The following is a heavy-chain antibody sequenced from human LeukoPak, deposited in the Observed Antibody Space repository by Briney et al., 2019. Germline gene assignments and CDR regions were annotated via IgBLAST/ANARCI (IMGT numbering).Heavy chain of an antibody. V-gene: IGHV3-53*01. J-gene: IGHJ4*02. CDR3: ARGAPSTYFDY. CDR1: GFTVSSNY. CDR2: IYSGGNT. Sequence: GGSLRLSCAASGFTVSSNYMSWVRQAPGKGLEWVSVIYSGGNTYYADSVKGRFTISRDNSKNTLYLQMNSLRAEDTAVYYCARGAPSTYFDYWGQGTLVTVSS.